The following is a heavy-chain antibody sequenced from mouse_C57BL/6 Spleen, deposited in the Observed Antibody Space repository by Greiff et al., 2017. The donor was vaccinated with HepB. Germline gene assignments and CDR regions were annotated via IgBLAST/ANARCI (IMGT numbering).Heavy chain of an antibody. D-gene: IGHD2-4*01. CDR3: ARHEDVGRAYYDYGGAMDY. Sequence: QVQLQQSGAELVKPGASVKLSCKASGYTFTEYTIHWVKQRSGQGLEWIGWFYPGSGSIKYNEKFKDKATLTADKSSSTVYMELSRLTSEDSAVYFCARHEDVGRAYYDYGGAMDYWGQGTSVTVSS. CDR1: GYTFTEYT. CDR2: FYPGSGSI. J-gene: IGHJ4*01. V-gene: IGHV1-62-2*01.